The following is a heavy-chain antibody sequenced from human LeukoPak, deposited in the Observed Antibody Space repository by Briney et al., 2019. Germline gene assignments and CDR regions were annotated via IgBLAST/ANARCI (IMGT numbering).Heavy chain of an antibody. CDR3: ARDMFDFWSGYIYYGTDV. D-gene: IGHD3-3*01. CDR1: GYTFTSYG. J-gene: IGHJ6*02. CDR2: ISAYNGNT. Sequence: ASVKVSCKASGYTFTSYGISWVRQAPGQGLEWMGWISAYNGNTNYAQKLQGRVTMTTDTSTSTAYMELRSLRSDDTAVYYCARDMFDFWSGYIYYGTDVWGQGTTVTASS. V-gene: IGHV1-18*01.